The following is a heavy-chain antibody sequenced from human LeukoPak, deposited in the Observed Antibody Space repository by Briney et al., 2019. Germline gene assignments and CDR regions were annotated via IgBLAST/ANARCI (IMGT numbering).Heavy chain of an antibody. D-gene: IGHD3-16*01. CDR1: GYTFTAYY. Sequence: ASVRVSCKTSGYTFTAYYMHWVRQAPGQGLEWMGWINPNSGGTNYAQRFQGRVTMTRDTSISTAYMELSSLRSDDTALYYCAIMEVTYDYWGQGTLVTVSS. V-gene: IGHV1-2*02. CDR3: AIMEVTYDY. J-gene: IGHJ4*02. CDR2: INPNSGGT.